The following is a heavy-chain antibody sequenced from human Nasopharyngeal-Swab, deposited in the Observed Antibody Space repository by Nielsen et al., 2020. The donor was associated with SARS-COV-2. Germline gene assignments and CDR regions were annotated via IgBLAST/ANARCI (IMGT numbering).Heavy chain of an antibody. CDR2: IYVADSDT. V-gene: IGHV5-51*01. D-gene: IGHD3-3*01. J-gene: IGHJ3*02. Sequence: GESLKISCKGSGYRFTSYWIGWVRQMPGKGLEWMGIIYVADSDTRYSPSFQGQVTISADKSISTAYLQWSSLKASDTAMYYCATRQDRFFSSPYAFDIWGQGTMVTVSS. CDR1: GYRFTSYW. CDR3: ATRQDRFFSSPYAFDI.